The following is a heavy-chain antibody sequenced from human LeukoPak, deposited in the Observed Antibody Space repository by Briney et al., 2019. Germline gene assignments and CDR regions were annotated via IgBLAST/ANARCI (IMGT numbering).Heavy chain of an antibody. D-gene: IGHD3-10*01. Sequence: GESLKISCKGSGYSFTSYWIGWVRQLPGKGLEWMGIIYPGDSDTRYSPSFQGQVTISADKSISTAYLQWSSLKASDTAMYYCARRNYYGSGSYESRCWFDPWGQGTLVTVSS. CDR2: IYPGDSDT. CDR1: GYSFTSYW. V-gene: IGHV5-51*01. CDR3: ARRNYYGSGSYESRCWFDP. J-gene: IGHJ5*02.